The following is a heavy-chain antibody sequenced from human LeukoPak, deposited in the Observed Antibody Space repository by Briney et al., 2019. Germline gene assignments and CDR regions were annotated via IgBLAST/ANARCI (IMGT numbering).Heavy chain of an antibody. D-gene: IGHD2-15*01. CDR2: ISYDGSNK. CDR3: ARAPVTSCRGAFCYPFDY. Sequence: QPGRSLRLSCAASGFTFSSYAMHWVCQAPVKGLEWVAVISYDGSNKYYADSVKGRFTISRDNPKNTLYLQMNRLRVEDAAVYYCARAPVTSCRGAFCYPFDYWGQGTLVTVSS. CDR1: GFTFSSYA. J-gene: IGHJ4*02. V-gene: IGHV3-30*04.